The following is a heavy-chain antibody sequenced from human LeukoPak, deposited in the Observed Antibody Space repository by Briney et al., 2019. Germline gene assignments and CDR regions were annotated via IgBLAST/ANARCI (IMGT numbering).Heavy chain of an antibody. V-gene: IGHV1-2*02. D-gene: IGHD3-3*01. CDR2: INPNSGGT. CDR1: GYTFTGYY. CDR3: ARGYYDFWSGYLGTFDY. J-gene: IGHJ4*02. Sequence: ASVTVSCTASGYTFTGYYMHWVRQAPGQGLEWMRWINPNSGGTNYAQKFQGRVTMTRDTSISTAYMELSRLRSDDTAVYYCARGYYDFWSGYLGTFDYWGQGTLVTVSS.